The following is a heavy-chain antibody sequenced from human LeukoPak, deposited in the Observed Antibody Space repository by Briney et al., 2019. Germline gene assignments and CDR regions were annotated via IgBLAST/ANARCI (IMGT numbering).Heavy chain of an antibody. CDR2: ISYDGSKK. J-gene: IGHJ4*02. V-gene: IGHV3-30*18. D-gene: IGHD3-22*01. Sequence: GGSLRLSCAASKFTFNTYGMHWVRQAPGKGLEWVALISYDGSKKYYADSVKGRFTISRDNSETTLYLQMNSLRVDDTAVYYCGKLRSSGYLIEYWGQGTLVTVSS. CDR1: KFTFNTYG. CDR3: GKLRSSGYLIEY.